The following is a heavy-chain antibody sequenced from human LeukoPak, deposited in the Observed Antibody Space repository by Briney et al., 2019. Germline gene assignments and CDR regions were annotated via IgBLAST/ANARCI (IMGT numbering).Heavy chain of an antibody. D-gene: IGHD3-9*01. CDR3: ARGPPGHFDWFHWFDS. CDR1: GFTFSSYE. CDR2: ISSSGSSSGRII. V-gene: IGHV3-48*03. J-gene: IGHJ5*01. Sequence: PGGSLRLSCAASGFTFSSYEMNWVRQAPGKGPEGVSYISSSGSSSGRIIDYADSVKGRFTISRDNAKNSLYLQMNSLRAEDTAVYYCARGPPGHFDWFHWFDSWGQGTLVTVSS.